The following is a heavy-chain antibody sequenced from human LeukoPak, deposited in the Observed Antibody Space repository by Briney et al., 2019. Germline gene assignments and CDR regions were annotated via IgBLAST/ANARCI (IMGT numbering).Heavy chain of an antibody. D-gene: IGHD1-26*01. V-gene: IGHV3-30-3*01. CDR1: GFTFSSYA. CDR2: ISYDGSNK. CDR3: ARDWYSGYYYGMDV. Sequence: GGSLRLSCAASGFTFSSYAMHWVRQAPGKGLEWVAVISYDGSNKYYADSVKGRFTISRDNSKNTLYLQMNSLGAEDTAVYYCARDWYSGYYYGMDVWGQGTTVTVSS. J-gene: IGHJ6*02.